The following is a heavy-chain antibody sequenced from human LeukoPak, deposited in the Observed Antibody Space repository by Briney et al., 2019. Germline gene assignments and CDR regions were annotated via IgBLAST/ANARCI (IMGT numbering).Heavy chain of an antibody. J-gene: IGHJ4*02. V-gene: IGHV3-23*01. CDR1: GFTFSSYA. D-gene: IGHD3-10*01. CDR3: ARDTYYYGSGKDY. CDR2: ISGSGGST. Sequence: PGGSLRLSCAASGFTFSSYAMTWVRQAPGMRLEWVSVISGSGGSTYYADSVKGRFTISRDDSKNTLYLQMNSLRAEDTAVYYCARDTYYYGSGKDYWGQGTLVTVSS.